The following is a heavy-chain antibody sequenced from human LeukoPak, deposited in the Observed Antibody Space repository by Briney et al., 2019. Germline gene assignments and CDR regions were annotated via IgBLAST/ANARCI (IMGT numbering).Heavy chain of an antibody. D-gene: IGHD2-2*02. CDR3: ARGWGDCTTVSCYTGGDVFDM. V-gene: IGHV3-7*01. CDR2: IKQDGSEK. J-gene: IGHJ3*02. CDR1: GLTFSSYW. Sequence: PGGSLRLSCVASGLTFSSYWMSWVRQAPGKGLEWVANIKQDGSEKYYVDSVKGRFTISRDNAKNSLLLQMNSLRAEDTAVYYCARGWGDCTTVSCYTGGDVFDMWGQGTMVTVSS.